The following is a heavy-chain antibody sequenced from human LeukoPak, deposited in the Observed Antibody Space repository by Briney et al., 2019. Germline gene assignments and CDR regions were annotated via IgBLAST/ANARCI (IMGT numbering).Heavy chain of an antibody. CDR2: ICPDGTVT. CDR1: GFSFGTYS. J-gene: IGHJ4*02. Sequence: GGSLRLSCAASGFSFGTYSMHWVRQAPGKGPMWVSRICPDGTVTNYADSVKARFSISRDNARNTVYLQMNSLRAEDTAVYYCVRDFRSADYWGQGTLVTVSS. V-gene: IGHV3-74*01. CDR3: VRDFRSADY.